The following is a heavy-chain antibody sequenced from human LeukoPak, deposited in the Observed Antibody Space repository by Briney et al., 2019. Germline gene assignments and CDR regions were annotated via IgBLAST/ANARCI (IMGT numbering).Heavy chain of an antibody. CDR2: INTNTGNP. V-gene: IGHV7-4-1*02. CDR1: GYSFTTYA. CDR3: AVTLGELSLSLNY. D-gene: IGHD3-16*02. Sequence: GASVKVSCKASGYSFTTYAMHWVRQAPGQGLEWMGWINTNTGNPTYAQGFTGRFVFSLDTSVSTAYLQISSLKAEDTAVYYCAVTLGELSLSLNYWGQGTLVTVSS. J-gene: IGHJ4*02.